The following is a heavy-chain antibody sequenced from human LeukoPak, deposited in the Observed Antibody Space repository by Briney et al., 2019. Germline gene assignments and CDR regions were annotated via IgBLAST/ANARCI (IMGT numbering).Heavy chain of an antibody. CDR2: INHSGST. Sequence: PSETLSLTCAVYGGSFSGYYWSWIRQPPGKGLEWIGEINHSGSTNYNPSLKSRVTISVDTPKNQFSLKLSSVTAADTAVYYCARAKGWGFGESFDYWGQGTLVTVSS. J-gene: IGHJ4*02. CDR1: GGSFSGYY. V-gene: IGHV4-34*01. D-gene: IGHD3-10*01. CDR3: ARAKGWGFGESFDY.